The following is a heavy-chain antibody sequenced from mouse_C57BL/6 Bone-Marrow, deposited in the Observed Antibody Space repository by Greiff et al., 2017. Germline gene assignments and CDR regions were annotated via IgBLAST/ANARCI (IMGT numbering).Heavy chain of an antibody. V-gene: IGHV14-2*01. J-gene: IGHJ2*01. CDR3: ARGGNWVFDD. CDR2: IVPEAVAT. Sequence: VQLQQSGAELVKPGASVKLSCTASGFNIKDYYMHWVKPRTEQGLAWIGRIVPEAVATTSAPTFPGKAPITADTSSNTAYLQLSSLTSEDTAVYYCARGGNWVFDDWGKGTTLTVSS. CDR1: GFNIKDYY. D-gene: IGHD2-1*01.